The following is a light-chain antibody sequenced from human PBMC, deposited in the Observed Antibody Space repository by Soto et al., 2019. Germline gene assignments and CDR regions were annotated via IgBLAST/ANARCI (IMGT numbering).Light chain of an antibody. Sequence: SYELTQPPSVSVAPGQTARITCGGDNIGSKSVHWYQQKPGQAPVLVVYDDSDRPSGIPERFSGSKSGTSASLAISGLRSEDEADYYCAAWDDSLSGLYVFGTGTKLTVL. J-gene: IGLJ1*01. CDR3: AAWDDSLSGLYV. CDR2: DDS. CDR1: NIGSKS. V-gene: IGLV3-21*02.